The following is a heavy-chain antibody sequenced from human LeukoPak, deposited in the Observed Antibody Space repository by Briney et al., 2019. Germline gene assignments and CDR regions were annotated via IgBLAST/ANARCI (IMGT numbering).Heavy chain of an antibody. CDR2: INTITGNP. Sequence: ASVKVSCKASGYTFTRYAMNWVRQAPGQGLEWMGWINTITGNPTYAQGFTGRFVFSLDTSVSTSYLQISSLKAEDAAVYYCATDIPYDSRGYDNWGQGTLVTVSS. CDR1: GYTFTRYA. D-gene: IGHD3-22*01. V-gene: IGHV7-4-1*02. J-gene: IGHJ4*02. CDR3: ATDIPYDSRGYDN.